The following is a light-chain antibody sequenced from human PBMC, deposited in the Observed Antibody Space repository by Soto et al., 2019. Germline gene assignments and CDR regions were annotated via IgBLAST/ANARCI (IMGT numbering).Light chain of an antibody. CDR3: QQYGSSPQA. CDR1: QSVTRSF. Sequence: EIVLTQSPGTLSLSPGERVTLSCRASQSVTRSFLAWYQQKPGQAPRLLIYGASSRATGIPDRFSGSGSGTDFTLTISRLEPEYFAVYYCQQYGSSPQAFGPGTKVEIK. J-gene: IGKJ3*01. CDR2: GAS. V-gene: IGKV3-20*01.